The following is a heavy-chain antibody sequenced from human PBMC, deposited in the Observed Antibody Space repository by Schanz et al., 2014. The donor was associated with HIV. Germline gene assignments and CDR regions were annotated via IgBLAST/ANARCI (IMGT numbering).Heavy chain of an antibody. J-gene: IGHJ3*02. V-gene: IGHV1-8*01. CDR1: GYTFTSYD. CDR2: MNPKSGNT. D-gene: IGHD6-6*01. Sequence: QVQLVQSGAEVKRPGASVKVTCKASGYTFTSYDVNWVRQASGQGLEWMGWMNPKSGNTGYAQKFQGRVTITADESTSTAYMELSSLRSDDTAMYYCARGLKDSSSSEAFHIWGQGTMVTVSS. CDR3: ARGLKDSSSSEAFHI.